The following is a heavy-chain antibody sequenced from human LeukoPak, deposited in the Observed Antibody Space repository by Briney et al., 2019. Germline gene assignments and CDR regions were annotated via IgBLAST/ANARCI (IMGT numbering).Heavy chain of an antibody. J-gene: IGHJ6*03. D-gene: IGHD3-3*01. Sequence: ASVKVSCKASGYTFTGYYMHWVRQAPGQGLEWMGWINPNSGGTNYAQKFQGRVAMTRDTSISTAYMELSRLRSDDTAVYYCARDLRITIFGVAQYYYYYYMDVWGKGTTVTVSS. V-gene: IGHV1-2*02. CDR1: GYTFTGYY. CDR2: INPNSGGT. CDR3: ARDLRITIFGVAQYYYYYYMDV.